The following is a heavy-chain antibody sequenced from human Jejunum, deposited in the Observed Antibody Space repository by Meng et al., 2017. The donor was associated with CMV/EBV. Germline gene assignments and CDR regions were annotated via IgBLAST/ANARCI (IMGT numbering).Heavy chain of an antibody. CDR1: FRLSSYA. Sequence: FRLSSYAMPWVSQAPGKGLEWVAVTSYDGSKNSSADSVKGRFTISRDNSKNMLYLQMNGLRAEDTALYYCVRDQGLIATVVYFDNWGQGTLVTVSS. D-gene: IGHD6-13*01. CDR2: TSYDGSKN. V-gene: IGHV3-30*04. CDR3: VRDQGLIATVVYFDN. J-gene: IGHJ4*02.